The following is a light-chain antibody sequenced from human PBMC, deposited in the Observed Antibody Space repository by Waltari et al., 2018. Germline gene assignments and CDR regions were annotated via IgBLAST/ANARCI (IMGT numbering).Light chain of an antibody. CDR1: SSDIGGYNY. V-gene: IGLV2-14*03. CDR2: DVS. J-gene: IGLJ3*02. Sequence: QSALTQPASVSGSPGQSITISCTGTSSDIGGYNYVSWYQQHPGKAPKLMIFDVSNLPSGVSNRFSGSKSFNTASLTISGLQAEDEADYYCSAYTSSSTLVFGVGTKLTVL. CDR3: SAYTSSSTLV.